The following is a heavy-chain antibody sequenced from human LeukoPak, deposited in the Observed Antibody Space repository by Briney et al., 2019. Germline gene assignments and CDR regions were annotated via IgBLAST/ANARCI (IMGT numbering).Heavy chain of an antibody. CDR3: ARIVPGLGSRWDYFEY. CDR2: IKQDGSET. CDR1: GFTFSNYW. D-gene: IGHD1-26*01. J-gene: IGHJ4*02. V-gene: IGHV3-7*01. Sequence: GGSLRLSCAASGFTFSNYWMSWVRQTPGKGLEWVANIKQDGSETYYAASVKGRFTISRDNAKNSLYLQINRLRVEDTAVYYCARIVPGLGSRWDYFEYWGQGALVTVSS.